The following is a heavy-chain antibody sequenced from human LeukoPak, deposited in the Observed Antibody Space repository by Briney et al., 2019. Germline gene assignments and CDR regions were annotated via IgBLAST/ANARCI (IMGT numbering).Heavy chain of an antibody. CDR1: GASISSYY. CDR3: ARARYGGNSEVYFDL. CDR2: IYYSGST. V-gene: IGHV4-59*01. D-gene: IGHD4-23*01. J-gene: IGHJ2*01. Sequence: SETLSLTCAVSGASISSYYWSWIRRPPGKGLEWIAFIYYSGSTKYNPSLKSRVTISVDTSKNQFSLKLSSVTAADTAVYYCARARYGGNSEVYFDLWGRGTLVTVSS.